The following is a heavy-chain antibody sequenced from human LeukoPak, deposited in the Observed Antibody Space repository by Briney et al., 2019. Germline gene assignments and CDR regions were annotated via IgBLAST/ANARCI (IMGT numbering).Heavy chain of an antibody. CDR3: ARAPDRLMGWTTGYFDY. J-gene: IGHJ4*02. CDR2: IYTSGST. D-gene: IGHD2-8*01. V-gene: IGHV4-4*09. Sequence: SETLSLTCTVSGGSISSYYWSWIRQPPGKGLEWIGYIYTSGSTNYNPSLKSRVTISVDTSKNQFSLKLSSVTAADTAVYYCARAPDRLMGWTTGYFDYWGQGTLVTVSS. CDR1: GGSISSYY.